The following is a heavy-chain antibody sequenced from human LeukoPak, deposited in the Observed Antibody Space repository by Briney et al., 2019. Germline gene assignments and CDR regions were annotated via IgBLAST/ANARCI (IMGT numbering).Heavy chain of an antibody. Sequence: PGGSLRLSCPASGFTFSSYGMHWVRQAPGKGLEWVAVILNDGSQEKYADSVKGRFTISRDNSKNTLFLQMNSLRAEDTAVYYCARDDALGDNALDIWGQGTMVTVSS. CDR3: ARDDALGDNALDI. CDR1: GFTFSSYG. CDR2: ILNDGSQE. J-gene: IGHJ3*02. D-gene: IGHD3-16*01. V-gene: IGHV3-33*01.